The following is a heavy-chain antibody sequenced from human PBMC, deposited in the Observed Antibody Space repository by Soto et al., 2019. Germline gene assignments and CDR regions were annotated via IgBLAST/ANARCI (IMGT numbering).Heavy chain of an antibody. V-gene: IGHV1-69*04. D-gene: IGHD6-13*01. CDR3: ARDSAGAAGTVHYYYGMDV. J-gene: IGHJ6*02. CDR1: GGTFSSYT. CDR2: IIPILGIA. Sequence: SVKVSCKASGGTFSSYTISWVRQAPGQGLEWKRRIIPILGIANYAQKFQGRVNITRDTSASTAYREMSSLRSEDTAVYYCARDSAGAAGTVHYYYGMDVWGQGTTVTVS.